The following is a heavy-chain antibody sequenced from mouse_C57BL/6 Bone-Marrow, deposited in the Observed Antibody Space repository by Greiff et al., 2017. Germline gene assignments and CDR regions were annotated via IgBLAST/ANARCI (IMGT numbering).Heavy chain of an antibody. CDR3: ARTDAEYYFDY. CDR2: INPGSGGT. CDR1: GYAFTNYL. J-gene: IGHJ2*01. Sequence: QVLLLQSGAELVRPGTSVKVSCKASGYAFTNYLIEWVKQRPGQGLEWIGVINPGSGGTYYNEKFKGKATLTADKSSSTAYMQLSSLTSEDSAVYFCARTDAEYYFDYWGQGTTLTVSS. V-gene: IGHV1-54*01.